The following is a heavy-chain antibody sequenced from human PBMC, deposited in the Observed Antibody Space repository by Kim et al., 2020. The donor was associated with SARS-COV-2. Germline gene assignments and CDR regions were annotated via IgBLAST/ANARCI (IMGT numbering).Heavy chain of an antibody. J-gene: IGHJ4*02. CDR3: AKVSSSSLKKYYFDY. CDR1: GFTFGDYA. Sequence: GGSLRLSCAASGFTFGDYAMYWVRQAPGKGLEWVSGINWNSGSIVYADSVKGRFTISRDNAKNSLYLQMNSLRTEDTALYYCAKVSSSSLKKYYFDYWGQGTLVTVSS. V-gene: IGHV3-9*01. CDR2: INWNSGSI. D-gene: IGHD6-13*01.